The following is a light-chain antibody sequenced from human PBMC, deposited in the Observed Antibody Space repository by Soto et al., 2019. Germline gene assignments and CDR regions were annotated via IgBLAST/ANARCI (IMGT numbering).Light chain of an antibody. Sequence: QSVLTQPASVSGSPGQSITISCTGSSSDVGGYNYVSWYQHHPGKAPKLMIYEVSDRPSGVSNRFSGFKSGNTASLTISGLQAEDEADYFCASFRSGTILVFGSGTKVTVL. V-gene: IGLV2-14*01. CDR1: SSDVGGYNY. CDR2: EVS. J-gene: IGLJ1*01. CDR3: ASFRSGTILV.